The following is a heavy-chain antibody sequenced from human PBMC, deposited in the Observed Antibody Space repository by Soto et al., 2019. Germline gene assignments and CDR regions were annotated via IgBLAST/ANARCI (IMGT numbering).Heavy chain of an antibody. J-gene: IGHJ6*02. V-gene: IGHV3-30-3*01. CDR2: ISYDGSSK. CDR3: ARTVGESAMVMSVDCYYGVDV. Sequence: QVQLVESGGGVVQPGRSLRLSCADSGFTFSSYAMHCVRQAPGKGLERVAVISYDGSSKYYADSVKGRFTISRDDSKNTLYLQRTSLRAEGTAVYYCARTVGESAMVMSVDCYYGVDVWGQGRTVTVCS. CDR1: GFTFSSYA. D-gene: IGHD3-10*01.